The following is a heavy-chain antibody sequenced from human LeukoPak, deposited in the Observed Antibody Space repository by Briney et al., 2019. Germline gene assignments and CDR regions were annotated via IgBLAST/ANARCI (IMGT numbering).Heavy chain of an antibody. Sequence: SETLSLTCHVSGGSITNISSYWGWIRQPPGKGLEWIGDIFHSGSTHYNPSLKGRVTISVDTSKNQFSLMLYSVTAADTALYYCARGYDSTGYGVGEANWFDPWGQGTLVTVSS. CDR3: ARGYDSTGYGVGEANWFDP. CDR2: IFHSGST. J-gene: IGHJ5*02. D-gene: IGHD3-22*01. CDR1: GGSITNISSY. V-gene: IGHV4-39*01.